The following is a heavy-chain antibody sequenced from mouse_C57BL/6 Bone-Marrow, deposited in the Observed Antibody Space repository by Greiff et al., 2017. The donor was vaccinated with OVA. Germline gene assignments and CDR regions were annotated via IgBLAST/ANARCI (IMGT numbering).Heavy chain of an antibody. CDR1: GYTFTSYT. Sequence: QVQLKESGAELARPGASVKMSCKASGYTFTSYTMHWVKQRPGQGLEWIGYINPSSGYTKYNQKFKDKATLTADKSSSTAYMQLSSLTSEDSAVYYCARRDGYYVDYWGQGTTLTVSS. CDR3: ARRDGYYVDY. CDR2: INPSSGYT. D-gene: IGHD2-3*01. J-gene: IGHJ2*01. V-gene: IGHV1-4*01.